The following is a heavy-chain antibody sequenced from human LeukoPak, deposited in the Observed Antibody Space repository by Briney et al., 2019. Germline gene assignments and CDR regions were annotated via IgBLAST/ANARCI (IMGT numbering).Heavy chain of an antibody. V-gene: IGHV1-69*01. CDR1: RGTLTNYA. J-gene: IGHJ5*02. CDR2: IIPIFATA. Sequence: SVKVSCKASRGTLTNYAISWVRQAPGQGLEWMGGIIPIFATANYAQKFQGRVTITADDSTSTAYMELSSLRSEDTAVYYCARLKRGIGAAGTSLRGWFDPWGQGTLVTVSS. CDR3: ARLKRGIGAAGTSLRGWFDP. D-gene: IGHD6-13*01.